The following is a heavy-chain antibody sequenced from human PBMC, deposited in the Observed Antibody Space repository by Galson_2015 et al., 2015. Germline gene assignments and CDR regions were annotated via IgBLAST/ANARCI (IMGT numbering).Heavy chain of an antibody. CDR2: ISSSSSYI. V-gene: IGHV3-21*01. D-gene: IGHD3-10*01. CDR3: ARDHLLWFGELLYRYYYYGMDV. Sequence: SLRLSCAASGFTFSSYSMNWVRQAPGKGLEWVSSISSSSSYIYYADSVKGRFTISRDNAKNSLYLQMNSLRAEDTAVYYCARDHLLWFGELLYRYYYYGMDVWGQGTTVTVSS. J-gene: IGHJ6*02. CDR1: GFTFSSYS.